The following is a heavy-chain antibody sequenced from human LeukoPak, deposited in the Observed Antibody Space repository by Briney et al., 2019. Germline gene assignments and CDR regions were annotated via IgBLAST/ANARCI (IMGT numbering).Heavy chain of an antibody. J-gene: IGHJ4*02. Sequence: GGSLRLSCTASGFDFSNSFMSWVRQAPGKGLEWISYISSRSTTIYYADSVEGRFTISRDNGKNTVYLQMNNLRVDDTAVFYCGKGPLAVAATPLDFWGQGTLVTVSS. V-gene: IGHV3-11*01. CDR1: GFDFSNSF. D-gene: IGHD6-19*01. CDR2: ISSRSTTI. CDR3: GKGPLAVAATPLDF.